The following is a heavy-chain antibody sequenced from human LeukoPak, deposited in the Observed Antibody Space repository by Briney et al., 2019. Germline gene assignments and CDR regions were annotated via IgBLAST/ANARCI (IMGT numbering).Heavy chain of an antibody. V-gene: IGHV4-38-2*02. CDR3: ARAYSSSWYFNWFDP. D-gene: IGHD6-13*01. J-gene: IGHJ5*02. CDR1: GYSISSGYF. CDR2: IYNSGST. Sequence: SETLSLTCTVSGYSISSGYFWGWIRQPPGKGLEWIGTIYNSGSTYYNASLESRGAISVDTSKNQISLKLSSVTAADTAVYYCARAYSSSWYFNWFDPWGQGTLVTVSS.